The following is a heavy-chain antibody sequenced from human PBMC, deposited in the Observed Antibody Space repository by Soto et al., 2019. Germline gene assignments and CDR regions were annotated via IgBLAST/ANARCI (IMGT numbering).Heavy chain of an antibody. V-gene: IGHV1-8*01. D-gene: IGHD5-12*01. J-gene: IGHJ6*02. CDR2: MNPNSGNT. CDR1: GYTFTSYD. Sequence: ASVKVSCKASGYTFTSYDINWVRQATGQGLEWMGWMNPNSGNTGYAQKFQGRVTMTRNTSISTAYMELSSLRSEDTAVYYCGTSGYDGRPYYYYGMDVWGQGTTVTVSS. CDR3: GTSGYDGRPYYYYGMDV.